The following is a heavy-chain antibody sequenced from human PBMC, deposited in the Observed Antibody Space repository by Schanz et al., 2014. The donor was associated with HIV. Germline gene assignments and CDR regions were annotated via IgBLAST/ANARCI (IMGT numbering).Heavy chain of an antibody. Sequence: EEQLVESGGGLVQPGGSLRLSCAASGFTLSSYWMSWVRQAPGKGLEWVANIKQDGSEKYYVDSVKGRFTISRDNTENSLYLQMNSLRAEDTAVYYCARDLHDYGDARTDYWGQGILVTVSS. J-gene: IGHJ4*02. D-gene: IGHD4-17*01. V-gene: IGHV3-7*01. CDR1: GFTLSSYW. CDR3: ARDLHDYGDARTDY. CDR2: IKQDGSEK.